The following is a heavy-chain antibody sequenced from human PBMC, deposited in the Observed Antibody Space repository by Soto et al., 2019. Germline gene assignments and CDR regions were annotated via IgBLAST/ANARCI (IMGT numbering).Heavy chain of an antibody. V-gene: IGHV1-8*01. CDR2: MNPNSGNT. D-gene: IGHD3-22*01. CDR3: AVRPYYYDSSGSPGAYCYYGMDV. Sequence: ASVKVSCKASGYTFTSYDINWVRQATGQGLEWMGWMNPNSGNTGYAQKFQGRVTMTRNTSISTAYMELSSLRSEDTAVYYCAVRPYYYDSSGSPGAYCYYGMDVWGQGTTVTVSS. J-gene: IGHJ6*02. CDR1: GYTFTSYD.